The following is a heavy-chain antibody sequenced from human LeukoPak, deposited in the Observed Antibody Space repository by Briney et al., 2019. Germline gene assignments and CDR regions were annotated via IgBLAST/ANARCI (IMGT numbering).Heavy chain of an antibody. D-gene: IGHD2-15*01. Sequence: SETLSLTCAVYGGSFSGYYWRWIRQPPGKGLEWIGEINHSGSTNYNPSLKSRVTISVDTSKNQFSLKLSSVTAADTAVYYCARGPTSYCSGGSCYSRYFQHWGQGTLVTVSS. V-gene: IGHV4-34*01. CDR1: GGSFSGYY. CDR3: ARGPTSYCSGGSCYSRYFQH. CDR2: INHSGST. J-gene: IGHJ1*01.